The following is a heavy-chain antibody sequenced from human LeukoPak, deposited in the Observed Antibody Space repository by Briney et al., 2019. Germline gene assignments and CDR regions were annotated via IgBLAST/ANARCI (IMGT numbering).Heavy chain of an antibody. CDR1: GGSFSGYY. V-gene: IGHV4-34*01. CDR2: VNHSGST. D-gene: IGHD2-21*02. Sequence: SETLSLTCAVYGGSFSGYYWSWIRQPPGKGLEWIGEVNHSGSTNYNPSLKSRVTISVDTSKNQFSLKLSSVTAADTAVYYCAGGRLIVVVTASYYYGMDVWGQGTTVTVSS. J-gene: IGHJ6*02. CDR3: AGGRLIVVVTASYYYGMDV.